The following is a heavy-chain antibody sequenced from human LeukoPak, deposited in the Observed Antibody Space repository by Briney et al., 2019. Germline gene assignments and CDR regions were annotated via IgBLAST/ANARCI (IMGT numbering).Heavy chain of an antibody. CDR3: ARGYDYVWGSYPYHDAFDI. J-gene: IGHJ3*02. CDR2: IYTSGST. D-gene: IGHD3-16*01. CDR1: GGSISSYY. V-gene: IGHV4-4*07. Sequence: SETLSLTCTVSGGSISSYYWSWIRQPAVKGLEWIGRIYTSGSTNYNPSLKSRVTMSVDTSKNQFSLKLSSVTAADTAVYYCARGYDYVWGSYPYHDAFDIWGQGTMVTVSS.